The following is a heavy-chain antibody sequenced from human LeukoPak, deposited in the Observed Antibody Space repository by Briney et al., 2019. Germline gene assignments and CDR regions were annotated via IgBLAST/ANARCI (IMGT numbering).Heavy chain of an antibody. J-gene: IGHJ4*02. D-gene: IGHD2-21*02. Sequence: GGSLRVSCADSGFTFSTYAMGWVRQSPGKGLEWVSSIKGGGGDPFYADSVKGRFTISRDNSKNTLFLQLNSLRAEDSAVYYCAKGGHDFNPFYWWGQGTLVTVSS. CDR1: GFTFSTYA. CDR2: IKGGGGDP. V-gene: IGHV3-23*01. CDR3: AKGGHDFNPFYW.